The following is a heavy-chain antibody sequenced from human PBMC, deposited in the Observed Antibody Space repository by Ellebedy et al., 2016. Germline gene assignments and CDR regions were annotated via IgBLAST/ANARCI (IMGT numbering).Heavy chain of an antibody. CDR2: ISRSSATI. Sequence: GGSLRLSXAASGFTFSDYFMNWIRQAPGKGLEWISYISRSSATIDYADSVKGRFAVSRDNTKNSLYLQMNSLRAEDTAVYYCARLKDSSDYYARALDIWGQGTMVTVAS. J-gene: IGHJ3*02. CDR3: ARLKDSSDYYARALDI. D-gene: IGHD6-19*01. CDR1: GFTFSDYF. V-gene: IGHV3-11*01.